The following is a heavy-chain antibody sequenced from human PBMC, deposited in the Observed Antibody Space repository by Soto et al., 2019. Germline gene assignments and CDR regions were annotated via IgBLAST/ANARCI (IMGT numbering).Heavy chain of an antibody. CDR2: IKSKTNGGTT. J-gene: IGHJ4*02. Sequence: ESGGGLVKPGGSLRLSCAASGFTFNNAWMSWVRQAPGKGLEWVGRIKSKTNGGTTDYAAPVKGRFTISRDDSENTLYLQMNSLKIEDTAVYYCTTDDPINRSWGQGALVTVSS. CDR3: TTDDPINRS. CDR1: GFTFNNAW. V-gene: IGHV3-15*01.